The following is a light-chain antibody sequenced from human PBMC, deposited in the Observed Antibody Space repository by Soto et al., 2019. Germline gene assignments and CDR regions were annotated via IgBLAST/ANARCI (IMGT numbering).Light chain of an antibody. CDR3: AAWDDSLDGFWV. J-gene: IGLJ3*02. Sequence: QSALTQPASVSGSPGQSITISCTGTSSDVGGYNYVSWYQQHPGKAPKLMIYEVSNQPSGVSNRFSGSKSGNTASLTISGLQAEDEGDYYCAAWDDSLDGFWVFGGGTKLTVL. CDR2: EVS. CDR1: SSDVGGYNY. V-gene: IGLV2-14*01.